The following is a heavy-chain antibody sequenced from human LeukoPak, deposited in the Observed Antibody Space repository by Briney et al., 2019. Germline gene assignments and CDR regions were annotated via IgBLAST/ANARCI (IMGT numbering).Heavy chain of an antibody. D-gene: IGHD6-19*01. CDR2: IIPIFGTA. V-gene: IGHV1-69*05. CDR1: GGTFSSYA. Sequence: ASVKVSCKASGGTFSSYAISWVRQAPGQGLEWMGGIIPIFGTANYAQKFQGRVTITTDESTSTAYMELSSLRSEDTAVYYCVTDRYNSGWYAGDYWGQGTLVTVSS. CDR3: VTDRYNSGWYAGDY. J-gene: IGHJ4*02.